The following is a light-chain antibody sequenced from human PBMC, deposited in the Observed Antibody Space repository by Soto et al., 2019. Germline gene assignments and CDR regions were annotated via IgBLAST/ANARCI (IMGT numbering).Light chain of an antibody. Sequence: QSLLTKPPSASLTPGQRVTISCSGSSSNIGSNSVNWYHQVAGTAPKLLIHSDNQRPSGVPDRFSGSKSGTSASLAISGLQSGDEADYYCATWDDTLNGRVFGGGTKVTVL. V-gene: IGLV1-44*01. CDR3: ATWDDTLNGRV. CDR1: SSNIGSNS. CDR2: SDN. J-gene: IGLJ3*02.